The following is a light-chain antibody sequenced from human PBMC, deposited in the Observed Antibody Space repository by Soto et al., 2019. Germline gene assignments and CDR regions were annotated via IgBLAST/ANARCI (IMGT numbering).Light chain of an antibody. CDR3: MQGTHWPPYT. Sequence: DVVLTQSPLSLTVTLGQPASISCRSSQSLVNGAGNTYLNWFHQRPGQSPRRLIYKVSNRDSGVPDRFSGSGSDTDFTLKISRVEAEDIGVYYCMQGTHWPPYTFGQGTKLEIK. J-gene: IGKJ2*01. CDR1: QSLVNGAGNTY. CDR2: KVS. V-gene: IGKV2-30*01.